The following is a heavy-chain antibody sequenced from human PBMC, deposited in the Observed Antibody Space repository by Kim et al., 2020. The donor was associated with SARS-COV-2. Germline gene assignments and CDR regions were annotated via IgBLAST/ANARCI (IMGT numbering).Heavy chain of an antibody. CDR3: VRDNGDNSRFDP. CDR1: GFSVSNNY. CDR2: IYRDGSP. J-gene: IGHJ5*02. D-gene: IGHD2-8*01. Sequence: GGSLRLSCAASGFSVSNNYSSWVRQAPGEGLEWVSVIYRDGSPHYAESVKGRFTISRDSSTNTLYLQMNSLRAEDTAVYYCVRDNGDNSRFDPLGQGTLV. V-gene: IGHV3-53*01.